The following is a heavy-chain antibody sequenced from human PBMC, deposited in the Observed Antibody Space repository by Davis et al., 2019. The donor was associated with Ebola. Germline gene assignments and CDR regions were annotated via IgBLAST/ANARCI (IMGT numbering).Heavy chain of an antibody. J-gene: IGHJ4*02. CDR2: IYYSGST. V-gene: IGHV4-61*08. D-gene: IGHD2-15*01. Sequence: MPSETLSLTCSVSGGSVSSGGYYWSWIRQPPGRGLEWIGNIYYSGSTNYNPSLKSRVTISVDTSKNQFSLKLSSVTAADTAVYYCARQGWWPHFDYWGQGTLVTVSS. CDR3: ARQGWWPHFDY. CDR1: GGSVSSGGYY.